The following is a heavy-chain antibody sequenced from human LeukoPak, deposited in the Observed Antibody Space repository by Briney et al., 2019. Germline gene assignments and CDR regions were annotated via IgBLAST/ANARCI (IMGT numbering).Heavy chain of an antibody. D-gene: IGHD3-3*01. V-gene: IGHV1-3*01. Sequence: ASVKVSCKASGYTFTSYAMHWVRQAPGQRLEWMGWINAGNGNTKYSQKFQGRVTITRDTSISTAYMELSRLRSDDTAVYYCARVIPITIFGVADAFDIWGQGTMVTVSS. J-gene: IGHJ3*02. CDR3: ARVIPITIFGVADAFDI. CDR1: GYTFTSYA. CDR2: INAGNGNT.